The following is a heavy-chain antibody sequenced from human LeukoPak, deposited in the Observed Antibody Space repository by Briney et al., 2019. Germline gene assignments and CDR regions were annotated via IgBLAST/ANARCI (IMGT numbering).Heavy chain of an antibody. V-gene: IGHV1-8*01. CDR1: GYTFTSYD. D-gene: IGHD2-15*01. CDR3: AAYCSGGSYRGP. CDR2: MNPNSGNT. Sequence: ASVKVSCKASGYTFTSYDINWVRQATGQGLEWMGWMNPNSGNTGYAQKFQGGVTMTRNTSISTAYMELSSLRSEDTAVYYCAAYCSGGSYRGPWGQGTLVTVSS. J-gene: IGHJ5*02.